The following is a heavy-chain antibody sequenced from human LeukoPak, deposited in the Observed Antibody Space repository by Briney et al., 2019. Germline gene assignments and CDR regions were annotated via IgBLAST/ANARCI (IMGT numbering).Heavy chain of an antibody. CDR3: ARQAPLDGDFDF. Sequence: SETPSLTCTVSNGSISSGRYYWSWIRQPAGKGLEWIGRIFPSGSANYSPSLKSRVTISVDTSKNQFSLILNSVTAADTAVYYCARQAPLDGDFDFWGQGTLVTVSS. CDR1: NGSISSGRYY. J-gene: IGHJ4*02. V-gene: IGHV4-61*02. CDR2: IFPSGSA. D-gene: IGHD3/OR15-3a*01.